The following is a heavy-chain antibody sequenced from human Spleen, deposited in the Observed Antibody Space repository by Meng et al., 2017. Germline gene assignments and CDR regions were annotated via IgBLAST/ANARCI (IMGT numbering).Heavy chain of an antibody. D-gene: IGHD2-21*01. CDR2: ISQGSGRT. V-gene: IGHV4-4*02. CDR1: GDPFSSRDW. Sequence: VELQGSGPALVKLSGTRSLTCAVLGDPFSSRDWWSWVRQPPGKGLEWIGEISQGSGRTNYNPSLKSRVTISLDKSKNQFSLNVNSVTAADTAVYYCVRNEGYSFGAWGQGTLVTVSS. CDR3: VRNEGYSFGA. J-gene: IGHJ5*02.